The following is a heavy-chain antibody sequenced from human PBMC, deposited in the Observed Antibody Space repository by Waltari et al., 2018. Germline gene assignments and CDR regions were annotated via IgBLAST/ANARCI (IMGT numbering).Heavy chain of an antibody. V-gene: IGHV3-23*01. D-gene: IGHD3-22*01. CDR3: AADLGSGGYYLVHFDY. J-gene: IGHJ4*02. CDR1: GFPFSSCA. CDR2: MIGSGCGK. Sequence: EVQLLESGGGLVQPGGSLRLSCATSGFPFSSCAMNWVRQAPGKGVEWVSGMIGSGCGKVYVESVKGRFTISRDNAKNTLYLQRNSLRAEDTALYYCAADLGSGGYYLVHFDYWGQGTPVTVSS.